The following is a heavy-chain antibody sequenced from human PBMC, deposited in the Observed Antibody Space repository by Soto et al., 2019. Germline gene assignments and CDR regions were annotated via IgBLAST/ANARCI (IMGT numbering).Heavy chain of an antibody. CDR2: INPNSGGT. J-gene: IGHJ6*02. V-gene: IGHV1-2*06. CDR3: ARVPTYDILTGDVRYYYGMDV. D-gene: IGHD3-9*01. CDR1: GYIFTDYY. Sequence: GASVKVSCKASGYIFTDYYMHWVRQAPGQELGWMGRINPNSGGTNYAQKFQGRVTMTRDTSISTAYMELSSLRSEDTAVYYCARVPTYDILTGDVRYYYGMDVWGQGTTVTVSS.